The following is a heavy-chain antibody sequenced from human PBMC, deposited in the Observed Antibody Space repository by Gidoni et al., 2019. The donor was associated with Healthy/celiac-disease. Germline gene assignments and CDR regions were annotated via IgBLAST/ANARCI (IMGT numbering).Heavy chain of an antibody. CDR2: INSDGSSI. CDR1: AFTFSSYW. D-gene: IGHD2-2*02. J-gene: IGHJ6*02. CDR3: ARDPRYCSSTSCYNDYYYGMDV. Sequence: EVQLVESGGGSVQPGGSLRLSCAASAFTFSSYWMHWVRQAPGKGLVWVSRINSDGSSISYADSVKGRCTISRDNAKNTLYLQMNSLRAEDTAVYYCARDPRYCSSTSCYNDYYYGMDVWGQGTTVTVSS. V-gene: IGHV3-74*01.